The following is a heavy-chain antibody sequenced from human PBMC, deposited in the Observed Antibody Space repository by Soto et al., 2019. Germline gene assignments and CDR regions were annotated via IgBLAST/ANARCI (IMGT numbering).Heavy chain of an antibody. D-gene: IGHD7-27*01. J-gene: IGHJ6*02. Sequence: QVQLVQSGAEVKKPGSSVKVSCKASGGAFSSYIVSWVRQAPGHGLEWMGRIIPVLGVEYYAQKCQGRVKITADKSTSTGYMDLICLRSEDTTVYYCVYSPHPGDAAAYYYGMDVCGLGTTVTVS. CDR2: IIPVLGVE. CDR3: VYSPHPGDAAAYYYGMDV. CDR1: GGAFSSYI. V-gene: IGHV1-69*02.